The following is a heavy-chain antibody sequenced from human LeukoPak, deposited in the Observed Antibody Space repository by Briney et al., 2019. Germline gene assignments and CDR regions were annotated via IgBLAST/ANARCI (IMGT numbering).Heavy chain of an antibody. CDR1: GGSISSYY. J-gene: IGHJ4*02. CDR2: VYSSGST. V-gene: IGHV4-59*01. D-gene: IGHD5-18*01. Sequence: SETLSLTCTVSGGSISSYYWSWIRQSPGKGLEWIGYVYSSGSTNYNPSLKSRVTRSVDTSKNQFSLKLSSVTAADTAVYYCARAQRGYSYTFDYWGQGTLVTVSS. CDR3: ARAQRGYSYTFDY.